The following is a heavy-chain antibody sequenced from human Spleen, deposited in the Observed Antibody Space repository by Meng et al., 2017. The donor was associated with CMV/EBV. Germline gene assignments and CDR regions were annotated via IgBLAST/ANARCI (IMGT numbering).Heavy chain of an antibody. CDR2: IIPTFGAV. Sequence: SVKVSCKASGYTFTSYAISWVRQAPGHGLEWMGGIIPTFGAVNYAQRFQGRLTITTDESTTTAHMELNTLRSEDTAVYYCAREVATKEGTFVLWGQGTLVTVSS. CDR1: GYTFTSYA. CDR3: AREVATKEGTFVL. J-gene: IGHJ4*02. D-gene: IGHD5-24*01. V-gene: IGHV1-69*05.